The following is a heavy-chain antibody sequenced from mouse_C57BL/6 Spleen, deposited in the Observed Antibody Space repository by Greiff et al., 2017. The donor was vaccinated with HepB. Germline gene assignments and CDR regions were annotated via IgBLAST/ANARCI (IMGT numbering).Heavy chain of an antibody. Sequence: EVQLVESGGGLVQPKGSLKLSCAASGFSFNTYAMNWVRQAPGKGLEWVARIRSKSNNYATYYADSVKDRFTISRDDSESMLYLQMNNLKTEDTAMYYCVRQRDYGYYAMDYWGQGTSVTVSS. J-gene: IGHJ4*01. CDR2: IRSKSNNYAT. CDR3: VRQRDYGYYAMDY. CDR1: GFSFNTYA. D-gene: IGHD1-1*01. V-gene: IGHV10-1*01.